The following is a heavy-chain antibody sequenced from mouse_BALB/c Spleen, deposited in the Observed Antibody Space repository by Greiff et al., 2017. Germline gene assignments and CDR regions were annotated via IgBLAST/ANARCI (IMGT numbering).Heavy chain of an antibody. D-gene: IGHD1-1*01. CDR1: GYTFIDYN. Sequence: EVQLQQFGAELVKPGASVKISCKASGYTFIDYNMAWVKQSHGKSLEWIGDINPNYDSTSYNQKFKGKATLTVDKSSSTAYMELRSLTSEDTAVYYCARSNADYYGSSSWYFDVWGAGTTVTGSS. V-gene: IGHV1-18*01. J-gene: IGHJ1*01. CDR3: ARSNADYYGSSSWYFDV. CDR2: INPNYDST.